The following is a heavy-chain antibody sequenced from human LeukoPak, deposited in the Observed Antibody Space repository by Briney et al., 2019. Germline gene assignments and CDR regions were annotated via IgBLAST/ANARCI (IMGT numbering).Heavy chain of an antibody. CDR3: AHTREIDFRFSYWFDP. D-gene: IGHD3/OR15-3a*01. J-gene: IGHJ5*02. CDR1: GFSLSTNAVG. CDR2: IYWNDDK. Sequence: SGPTLVNPTPTLTLTCTFSGFSLSTNAVGVGWIRQPPGKALEWLALIYWNDDKRYSPSLKSRLTITRDTSKKTQVVLTMANMDPVDTATYYCAHTREIDFRFSYWFDPWGQGTLVTVSS. V-gene: IGHV2-5*01.